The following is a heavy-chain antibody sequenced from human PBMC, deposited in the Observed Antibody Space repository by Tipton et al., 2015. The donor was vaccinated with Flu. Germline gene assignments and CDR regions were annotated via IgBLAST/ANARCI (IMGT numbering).Heavy chain of an antibody. CDR1: GYPISSGYY. D-gene: IGHD1-26*01. J-gene: IGHJ4*02. V-gene: IGHV4-38-2*01. CDR2: IYHSGST. Sequence: TLSLTCAVSGYPISSGYYWGWIRQPPGKGLEWIGSIYHSGSTYYNPSLKSRVTTSVDTSKNQFPLKLSSVTAADTAVYYCARQLSVGATSGFDYWGQGTLVTVSS. CDR3: ARQLSVGATSGFDY.